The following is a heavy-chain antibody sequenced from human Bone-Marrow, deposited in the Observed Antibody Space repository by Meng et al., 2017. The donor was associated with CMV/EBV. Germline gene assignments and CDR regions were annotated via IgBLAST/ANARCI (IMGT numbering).Heavy chain of an antibody. Sequence: SVKVSCKASGGTFSSYAISWVRQAPGQGLEWMGGIIPIFGTANYAQKFQGRVTITTDESTSTAYMELSSLRSEDTAVYYCARGGYCSSTSCYTNWFDPWGQGTLVTVSS. CDR3: ARGGYCSSTSCYTNWFDP. CDR2: IIPIFGTA. V-gene: IGHV1-69*05. J-gene: IGHJ5*02. D-gene: IGHD2-2*02. CDR1: GGTFSSYA.